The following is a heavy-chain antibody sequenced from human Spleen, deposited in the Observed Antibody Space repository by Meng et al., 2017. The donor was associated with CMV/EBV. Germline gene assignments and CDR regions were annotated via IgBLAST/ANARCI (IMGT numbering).Heavy chain of an antibody. Sequence: QAQLQESVPGLVKPSETLSLPCTVSAGSISSYYWSWIRQPAGKGLEWIGRIYTSGSTNYNPSLKSRVTMSVDTSKNQFSLKLSSVTAADTAVYYCARGGKGYGDYWFDPWGQGTLVTVSS. CDR3: ARGGKGYGDYWFDP. CDR1: AGSISSYY. J-gene: IGHJ5*02. D-gene: IGHD4-17*01. CDR2: IYTSGST. V-gene: IGHV4-4*07.